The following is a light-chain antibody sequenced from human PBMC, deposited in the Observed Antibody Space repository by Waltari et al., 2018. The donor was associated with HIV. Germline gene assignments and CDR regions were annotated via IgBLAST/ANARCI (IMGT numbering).Light chain of an antibody. J-gene: IGKJ3*01. V-gene: IGKV1-27*01. CDR3: QNYNSAPRVT. CDR1: QGISNF. CDR2: AAS. Sequence: DTQMTQSPASLSASLGDRVSITCRASQGISNFLAWYQQKPGKVPKLLIFAASTLRSGVPSRFSGSGSGTDFTLTISGLQPEDVATYYCQNYNSAPRVTFGPGTKVDLK.